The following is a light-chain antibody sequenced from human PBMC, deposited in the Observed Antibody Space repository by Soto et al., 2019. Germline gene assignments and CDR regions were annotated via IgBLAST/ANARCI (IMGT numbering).Light chain of an antibody. Sequence: GDRVTITCRASQSISSWLAWYQQKPGEDPKLLIYDVSSLESGVPSRFSGSGSGTEFTLTISSLQPDDFATYYCQQCNTFWTFGQGTKVDIK. CDR2: DVS. V-gene: IGKV1-5*01. CDR3: QQCNTFWT. J-gene: IGKJ1*01. CDR1: QSISSW.